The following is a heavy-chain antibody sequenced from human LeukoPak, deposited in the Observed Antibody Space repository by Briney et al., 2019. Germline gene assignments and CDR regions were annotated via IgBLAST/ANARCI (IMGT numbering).Heavy chain of an antibody. CDR3: ARRLGVMNPFDY. D-gene: IGHD3-22*01. Sequence: PSETLSLTCTVSGGSISSGSYYWSWIRQPAGKGLEWIGRIYTSGSTNYNPSLKSRVTISVDTSKNQFSLKLSSVTAADTAVYYCARRLGVMNPFDYWGQGTLVTVSS. CDR2: IYTSGST. V-gene: IGHV4-61*02. CDR1: GGSISSGSYY. J-gene: IGHJ4*02.